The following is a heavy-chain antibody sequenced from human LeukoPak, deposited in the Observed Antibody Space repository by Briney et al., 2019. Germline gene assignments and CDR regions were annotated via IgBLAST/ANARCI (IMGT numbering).Heavy chain of an antibody. D-gene: IGHD3-9*01. CDR3: ARDFRNFDWLLETNWFDP. CDR2: ISAYNGNT. CDR1: GYTFTSYG. V-gene: IGHV1-18*01. J-gene: IGHJ5*02. Sequence: ASVKVSCKASGYTFTSYGISWARQAPGQGLEWMGWISAYNGNTNYAQKLQGRVTMTTDTSTSTAYMELRSLRSDDTAVYYCARDFRNFDWLLETNWFDPWGQGTLVTVSS.